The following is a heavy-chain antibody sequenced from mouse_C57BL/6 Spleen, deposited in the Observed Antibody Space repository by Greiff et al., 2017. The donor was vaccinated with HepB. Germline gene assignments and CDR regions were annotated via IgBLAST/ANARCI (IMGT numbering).Heavy chain of an antibody. V-gene: IGHV1-80*01. CDR3: ARFPSITTVVATDY. CDR1: GYAFSSYW. J-gene: IGHJ2*01. Sequence: QVQLKQSGAELVKPGASVKISCKASGYAFSSYWMNWVKQRPGKGLEWIGQIYPGDGDTNYNGKFKGKATLTADKSSSPAYMQTSSLTSEDSAVYFCARFPSITTVVATDYWGQGTTLTVSS. CDR2: IYPGDGDT. D-gene: IGHD1-1*01.